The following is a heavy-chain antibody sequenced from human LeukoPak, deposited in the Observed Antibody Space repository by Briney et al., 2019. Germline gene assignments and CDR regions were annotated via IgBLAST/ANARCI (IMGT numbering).Heavy chain of an antibody. CDR3: ARDFGDYDILTGYYYFDY. D-gene: IGHD3-9*01. V-gene: IGHV4-39*07. J-gene: IGHJ4*02. CDR1: GGSISSSSYY. CDR2: IYYSGST. Sequence: PSGTLSLTCTVSGGSISSSSYYWGWIRQPPGKGLEWIGSIYYSGSTYYNPSLKSRVTISVDTSKNQFSLKLSSVTAADAAVYYWARDFGDYDILTGYYYFDYWGQGTLVTVSS.